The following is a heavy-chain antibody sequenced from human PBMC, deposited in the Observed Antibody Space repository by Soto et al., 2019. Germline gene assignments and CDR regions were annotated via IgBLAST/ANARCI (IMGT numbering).Heavy chain of an antibody. CDR3: ARSGNSYGHIQILY. CDR2: IYYSGST. Sequence: TLSLTCTFSGGSISSSSYYWGWIRQPPGKGLEWIGSIYYSGSTYYNPSLKSRVTISVDTSKNQFSLKLSSVTAADTAVYYCARSGNSYGHIQILYWGQAILVSVSS. D-gene: IGHD5-18*01. V-gene: IGHV4-39*01. CDR1: GGSISSSSYY. J-gene: IGHJ4*02.